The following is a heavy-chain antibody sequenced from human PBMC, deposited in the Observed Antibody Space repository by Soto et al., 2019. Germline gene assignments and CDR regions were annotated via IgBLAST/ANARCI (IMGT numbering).Heavy chain of an antibody. D-gene: IGHD1-26*01. Sequence: QVQLVQSGAEVKKPVSSVKVSCKPSGGTFSGYAVSWVRQAPGQGLEWLGGIIPVFGTVTYAQKFQDRVTISADESRRTAYMQLSSLRSEDTAVYYCARDMGATTPFDYWGQGTLVTVSS. V-gene: IGHV1-69*01. CDR1: GGTFSGYA. CDR2: IIPVFGTV. J-gene: IGHJ4*02. CDR3: ARDMGATTPFDY.